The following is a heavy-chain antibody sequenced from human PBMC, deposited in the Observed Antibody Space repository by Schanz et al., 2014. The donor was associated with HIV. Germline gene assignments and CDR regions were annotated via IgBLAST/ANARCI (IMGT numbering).Heavy chain of an antibody. J-gene: IGHJ4*02. CDR3: ARDLPNPYFDFSGPAGDY. V-gene: IGHV3-33*08. CDR1: GFTFSSYW. D-gene: IGHD3-22*01. Sequence: VQLVESGGGLVQPGGSLRLSCAASGFTFSSYWMHWVRQAPGKGLEWVAVIWYDGSNKYYADSVKGRFTISRDNSKNTLYLQMNSLRVEDTAVYYCARDLPNPYFDFSGPAGDYWGQGALVTVSS. CDR2: IWYDGSNK.